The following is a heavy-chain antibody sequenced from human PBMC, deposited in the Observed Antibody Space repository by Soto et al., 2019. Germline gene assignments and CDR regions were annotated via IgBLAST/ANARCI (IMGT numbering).Heavy chain of an antibody. J-gene: IGHJ6*02. D-gene: IGHD2-21*02. CDR1: GGSIRSCGYY. CDR3: ARGPHIVVVTGMDV. CDR2: IYYSGST. V-gene: IGHV4-31*03. Sequence: ASETLSLTCTVSGGSIRSCGYYWSWIRQHPGKGLEWIGYIYYSGSTYYNPSLKSRVTISVDTSKNQFSLKLSSVTAADTAVYYCARGPHIVVVTGMDVWGQGTTVTVSS.